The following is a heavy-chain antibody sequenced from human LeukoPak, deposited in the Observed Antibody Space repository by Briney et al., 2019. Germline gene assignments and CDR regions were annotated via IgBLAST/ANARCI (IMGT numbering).Heavy chain of an antibody. CDR3: ARGLVGLTPHAGVFQI. CDR1: GGSFSSSY. Sequence: SETLSLTCIVSGGSFSSSYWSWIRQRPGKGLEWIAYIYSNGNTNSNPSLKSRVTIAVDTSQSQFSLKLSSVTAADTAVYYCARGLVGLTPHAGVFQIWGQGTKVTVSS. CDR2: IYSNGNT. V-gene: IGHV4-59*01. J-gene: IGHJ3*02. D-gene: IGHD1-26*01.